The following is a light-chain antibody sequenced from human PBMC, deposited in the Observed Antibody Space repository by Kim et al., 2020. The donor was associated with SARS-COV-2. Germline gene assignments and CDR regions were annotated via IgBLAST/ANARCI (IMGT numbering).Light chain of an antibody. CDR2: DAS. Sequence: EVVLTQSPATLSLSPGDRATLSCRASQTISTYLAWYQQKPGQPPRLLIYDASIRATDIPDRFSGSGFGTDFTLTISSLRPEDFAVYFCQQRSNWPLSITFGLGTRLEIK. CDR3: QQRSNWPLSIT. CDR1: QTISTY. J-gene: IGKJ5*01. V-gene: IGKV3-11*01.